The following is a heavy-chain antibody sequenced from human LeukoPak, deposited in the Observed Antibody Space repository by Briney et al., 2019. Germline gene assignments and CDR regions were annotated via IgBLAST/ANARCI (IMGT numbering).Heavy chain of an antibody. J-gene: IGHJ4*02. Sequence: GGSLRLSCAASGFTFSSYGMHWVRQAPGKGLEWVAVISYDGSNKYYADSVKGRFTISRDNAKNSLYLQMNSLRAEDTAVYYCARVEDQLLLGVDYWGQGTLVTVSS. CDR3: ARVEDQLLLGVDY. D-gene: IGHD2-2*01. CDR1: GFTFSSYG. V-gene: IGHV3-30*03. CDR2: ISYDGSNK.